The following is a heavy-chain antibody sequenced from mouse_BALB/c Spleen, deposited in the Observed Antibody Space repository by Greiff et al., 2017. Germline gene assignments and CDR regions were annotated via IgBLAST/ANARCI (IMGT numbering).Heavy chain of an antibody. CDR3: ARGHFSTAWFAY. Sequence: VQLQQSGPDLVKPGASMKISCKASGYSFTGYTMNWVKQGHGKNLEWIGLINPYNGGTSYNQKFKGKSTLTVDKSSSTAYMELLSLTSEDSAVYYCARGHFSTAWFAYWGQGTGVTVSA. CDR1: GYSFTGYT. D-gene: IGHD2-1*01. CDR2: INPYNGGT. V-gene: IGHV1-18*01. J-gene: IGHJ3*01.